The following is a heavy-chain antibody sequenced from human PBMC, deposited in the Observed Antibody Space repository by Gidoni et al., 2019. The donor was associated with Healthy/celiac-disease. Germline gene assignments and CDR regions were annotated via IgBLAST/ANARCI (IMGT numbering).Heavy chain of an antibody. D-gene: IGHD2-2*01. CDR2: INPNSGGT. CDR3: AREKGYCSSTSCQGGMDV. V-gene: IGHV1-2*04. J-gene: IGHJ6*02. CDR1: GYTFTGYY. Sequence: QVQLVQSGAEVTKPGASVKVSCKASGYTFTGYYMHWVRQAPGHGLEWMGWINPNSGGTNYAQKFQGWVTMTRDTSISTAYMELSRLRSDDTAVYYCAREKGYCSSTSCQGGMDVWGQGTTVTVSS.